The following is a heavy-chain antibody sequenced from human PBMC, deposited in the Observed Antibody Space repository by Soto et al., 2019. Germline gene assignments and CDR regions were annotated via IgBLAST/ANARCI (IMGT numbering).Heavy chain of an antibody. J-gene: IGHJ4*02. CDR3: AKGQNSGTYRFYFDY. D-gene: IGHD1-26*01. Sequence: GGSLSLSCAAAGITLSGYAMSWVRQAPGKGPEWVSGISASGGSTSYADSVKGRFTISRDNSKNTLYLQMNSLRADDTAVYHCAKGQNSGTYRFYFDYWGQGALVTVSS. CDR1: GITLSGYA. CDR2: ISASGGST. V-gene: IGHV3-23*01.